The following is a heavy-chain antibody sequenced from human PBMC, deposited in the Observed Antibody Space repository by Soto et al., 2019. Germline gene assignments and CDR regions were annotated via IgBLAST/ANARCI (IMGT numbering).Heavy chain of an antibody. CDR3: ARDSVLRYCSGGSCYSPEGGYYYYGMDV. Sequence: GGSLRLSCAASGFTVSSNYMSWVRQAPGKGLEWVSVIYSGGSTYYADSVKGRFTISRDNSKNTLYLQMNSLRAEDTAVYYCARDSVLRYCSGGSCYSPEGGYYYYGMDVWGQGT. CDR1: GFTVSSNY. CDR2: IYSGGST. J-gene: IGHJ6*02. D-gene: IGHD2-15*01. V-gene: IGHV3-66*01.